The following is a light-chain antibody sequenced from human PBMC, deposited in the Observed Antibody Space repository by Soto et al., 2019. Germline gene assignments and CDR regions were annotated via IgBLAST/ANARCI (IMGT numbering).Light chain of an antibody. Sequence: EIVVTQSPATLSVSPGERATLSCRASQSVSSNLAWYQQKPGQAPRLLIYGASTRATGISDRFSGSGSGTAFTLTISSLQSEEFAVYYCQQYNNWPTFGQGTKVEIK. CDR1: QSVSSN. CDR2: GAS. V-gene: IGKV3-15*01. CDR3: QQYNNWPT. J-gene: IGKJ1*01.